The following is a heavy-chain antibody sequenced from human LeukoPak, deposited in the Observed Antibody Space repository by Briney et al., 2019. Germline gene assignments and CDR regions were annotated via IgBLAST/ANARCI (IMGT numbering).Heavy chain of an antibody. V-gene: IGHV5-51*01. J-gene: IGHJ4*02. CDR1: GYSFTSYW. D-gene: IGHD3-22*01. CDR2: ISPGDSDT. Sequence: GESLKISCKGSGYSFTSYWIGWVRQMPGKGLEWMGIISPGDSDTRYSPSFQGQVTISADKSISTAYLQWSSLKASDTAMYYCARRSYYDSSGYYNEYYFDYWGQGTLVTVSS. CDR3: ARRSYYDSSGYYNEYYFDY.